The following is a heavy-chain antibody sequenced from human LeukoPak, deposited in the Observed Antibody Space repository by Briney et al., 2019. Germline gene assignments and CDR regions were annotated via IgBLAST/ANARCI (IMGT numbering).Heavy chain of an antibody. J-gene: IGHJ4*02. V-gene: IGHV1-69*13. CDR1: VGTFSSYA. D-gene: IGHD3-22*01. CDR2: IIPIFGTA. Sequence: SVKVSCKASVGTFSSYAISWVRQARGQGLEWMGGIIPIFGTANYAQKFQGRVTITADESTSTAYMELSSLRSEDTAVYYCAREVEDSSGYYFDYWGQGTLVTVSS. CDR3: AREVEDSSGYYFDY.